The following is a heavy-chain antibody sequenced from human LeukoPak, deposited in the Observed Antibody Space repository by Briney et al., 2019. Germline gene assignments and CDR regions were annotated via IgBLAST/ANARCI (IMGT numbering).Heavy chain of an antibody. CDR1: GFPFENYW. D-gene: IGHD6-6*01. Sequence: GGSLRLSCAASGFPFENYWMHWVRQTPRKGLEWVAVISYDGSNKYYADSVKGRFTISRDNSKNTLYLQMNSLRAEDTAVYYCAREQLGRIFFDYWGQGTLVTVSS. V-gene: IGHV3-30-3*01. CDR3: AREQLGRIFFDY. J-gene: IGHJ4*02. CDR2: ISYDGSNK.